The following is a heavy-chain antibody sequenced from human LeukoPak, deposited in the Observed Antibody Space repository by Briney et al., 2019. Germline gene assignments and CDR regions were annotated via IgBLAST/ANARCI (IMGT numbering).Heavy chain of an antibody. D-gene: IGHD1-26*01. Sequence: SETLSLTCAVHGGSFSGYYWSWIRQPPGKGLGWIGEINHSGSTNYNPSLKSRVTISVDTSKNQFSLKLSSVTAADTAVYYCARRKVGSTHWGQGTLVTVSS. J-gene: IGHJ4*02. CDR3: ARRKVGSTH. CDR2: INHSGST. CDR1: GGSFSGYY. V-gene: IGHV4-34*01.